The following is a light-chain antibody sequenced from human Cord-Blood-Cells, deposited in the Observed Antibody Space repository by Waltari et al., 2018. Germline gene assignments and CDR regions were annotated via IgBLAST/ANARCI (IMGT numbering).Light chain of an antibody. J-gene: IGKJ2*01. CDR2: AAS. CDR1: QGISSY. V-gene: IGKV1-8*01. CDR3: QQYYSYPYT. Sequence: AIRMTQSPSSPSAPTGDRVTITCRASQGISSYLAWYQQKPGKAPKLLIYAASTLQSGVPSRFSGSGSGTEFTLTISCLQSEDFATYYCQQYYSYPYTFGQGTKLEIK.